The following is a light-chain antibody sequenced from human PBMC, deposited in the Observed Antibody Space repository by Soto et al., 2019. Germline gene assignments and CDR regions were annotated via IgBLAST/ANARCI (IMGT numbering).Light chain of an antibody. Sequence: EIVLTQSPATLSLSPGERATLSCRASQSVSSYLAWYQQKPGQAPRLLIYDASNRATGIPARFSGSGSGTDFTLTISSLEPEDFAVYYCQQLTFGGGNKVEIK. J-gene: IGKJ4*01. CDR3: QQLT. CDR2: DAS. V-gene: IGKV3-11*01. CDR1: QSVSSY.